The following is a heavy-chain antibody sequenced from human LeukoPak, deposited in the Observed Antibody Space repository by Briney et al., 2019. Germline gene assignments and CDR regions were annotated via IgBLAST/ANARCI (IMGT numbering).Heavy chain of an antibody. J-gene: IGHJ3*02. CDR2: IYYSGST. V-gene: IGHV4-59*08. CDR1: GGSISSYY. D-gene: IGHD2-15*01. CDR3: ARHSIIGGTEYAFDI. Sequence: SETLPLTCTVSGGSISSYYWSWIRQPPGKGLERIGYIYYSGSTNYSPSLKSRVTISVDTSKNQFSLKLSSVTAADTAVYYCARHSIIGGTEYAFDIWGQGTMVTVSS.